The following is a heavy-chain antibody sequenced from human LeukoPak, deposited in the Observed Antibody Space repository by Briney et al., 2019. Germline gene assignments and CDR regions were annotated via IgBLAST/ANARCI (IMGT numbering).Heavy chain of an antibody. V-gene: IGHV3-7*01. Sequence: PGGSLRLSCAASGFTFTTYWMSWVRQAPGQGLEWVANINQDGNEKYYVDSVEGRFTMSRDNAKNSLYLQMNSLRADDTAVYYCARTNSQARDYYYYMDVWGKGTTVTVSS. D-gene: IGHD1-7*01. J-gene: IGHJ6*03. CDR1: GFTFTTYW. CDR3: ARTNSQARDYYYYMDV. CDR2: INQDGNEK.